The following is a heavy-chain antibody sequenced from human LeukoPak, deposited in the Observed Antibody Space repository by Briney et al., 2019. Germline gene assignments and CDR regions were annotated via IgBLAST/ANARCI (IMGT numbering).Heavy chain of an antibody. CDR1: GRSVSSSSYY. CDR3: AKQSYGDHEYYYYMDV. D-gene: IGHD4-17*01. CDR2: VYYSGTT. Sequence: SETLSLTCSVSGRSVSSSSYYWGWIRQPPGKGLEWMGTVYYSGTTCSNPSLKSRVTISVDTSKNQFSLKLRSVTAADTAVYYCAKQSYGDHEYYYYMDVWGKGTTVIVSS. J-gene: IGHJ6*03. V-gene: IGHV4-39*01.